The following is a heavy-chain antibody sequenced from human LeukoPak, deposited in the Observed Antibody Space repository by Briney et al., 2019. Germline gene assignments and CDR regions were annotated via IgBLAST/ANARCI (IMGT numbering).Heavy chain of an antibody. CDR1: GFTFSSYA. V-gene: IGHV3-30*01. D-gene: IGHD1-20*01. CDR2: ISYDGSNK. Sequence: GRSLRLSCAASGFTFSSYAMHWVRQAPGKGLEWVAVISYDGSNKYYADSVKGRFTISRDNSKNTLYLQMNSLRAEDTAVYYCARDNCNPGGYFDYWGQGTLVTVSS. J-gene: IGHJ4*02. CDR3: ARDNCNPGGYFDY.